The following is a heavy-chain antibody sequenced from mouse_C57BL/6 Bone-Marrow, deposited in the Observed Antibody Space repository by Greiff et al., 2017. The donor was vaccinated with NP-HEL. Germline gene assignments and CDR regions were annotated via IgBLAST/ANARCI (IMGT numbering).Heavy chain of an antibody. V-gene: IGHV5-16*01. D-gene: IGHD1-1*01. CDR3: ARDPLITTVVPDWYLDV. Sequence: EVKLVESEGGLVQPGSSMKLSCTASGFTFSDYYMAWVRQVPEKGLVWVANINYDGSSTYYLDSLKSRFIISRDNAKNILYLQISSLKSEDTATYYCARDPLITTVVPDWYLDVGGTGTTVTVSS. J-gene: IGHJ1*03. CDR2: INYDGSST. CDR1: GFTFSDYY.